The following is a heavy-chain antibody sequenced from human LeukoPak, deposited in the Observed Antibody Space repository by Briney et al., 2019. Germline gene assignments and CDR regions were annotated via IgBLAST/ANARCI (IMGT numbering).Heavy chain of an antibody. V-gene: IGHV3-53*01. CDR1: GFTFSSYV. CDR2: IFRDDTT. J-gene: IGHJ4*02. CDR3: ARAAYDSGSYIVNHDY. Sequence: GGSLRLSCETAGFTFSSYVMHWVRRTPGKGLEWVSVIFRDDTTYYADSVKGRFTISRDNSKNTLYLQMSSVRAEDTAVYYCARAAYDSGSYIVNHDYWGQGTLVTVSS. D-gene: IGHD3-22*01.